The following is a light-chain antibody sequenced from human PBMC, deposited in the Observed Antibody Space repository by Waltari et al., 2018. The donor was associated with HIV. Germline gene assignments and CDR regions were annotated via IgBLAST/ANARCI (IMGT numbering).Light chain of an antibody. CDR2: CAS. V-gene: IGKV4-1*01. J-gene: IGKJ1*01. Sequence: DIVMTQSPHSLALSRGERATINCNSSQSIFYISKHANFSAWYQQKPGQSPKLLSYCASTRASGVPDRFSGSGFRKEFTLSISSLQSEDVAVYFCQQYYSTPPTFGQGTRVEIK. CDR1: QSIFYISKHANF. CDR3: QQYYSTPPT.